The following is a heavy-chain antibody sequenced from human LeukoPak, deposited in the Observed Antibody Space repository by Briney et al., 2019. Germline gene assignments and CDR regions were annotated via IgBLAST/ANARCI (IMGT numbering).Heavy chain of an antibody. CDR3: AKDKGHSSSWYSQGFDP. CDR2: IRYDGSNK. J-gene: IGHJ5*02. D-gene: IGHD6-13*01. CDR1: GFTFSSYG. Sequence: GGSLRLSCAASGFTFSSYGVHWVRQAPGKGLEWVAFIRYDGSNKYYVDSVKGRFTISRDNSKNTLYLQMNSLRAEGTAVYYCAKDKGHSSSWYSQGFDPWGQGTLVTVSS. V-gene: IGHV3-30*02.